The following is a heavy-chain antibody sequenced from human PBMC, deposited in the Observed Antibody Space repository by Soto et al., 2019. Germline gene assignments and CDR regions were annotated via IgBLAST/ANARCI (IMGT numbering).Heavy chain of an antibody. V-gene: IGHV4-34*01. J-gene: IGHJ4*02. CDR3: ARVGYYDSSGYYSRPPFDY. CDR2: INHSGST. D-gene: IGHD3-22*01. Sequence: QVQLQQWGAGLLKPSETLSLTYAVYGGSFSGYYGSWIRQPPRKWLEWIGEINHSGSTNYNPSLKSRVTISVDTSKNQFSLKLSSVTAADTAVYYCARVGYYDSSGYYSRPPFDYWGQGTLVTVSS. CDR1: GGSFSGYY.